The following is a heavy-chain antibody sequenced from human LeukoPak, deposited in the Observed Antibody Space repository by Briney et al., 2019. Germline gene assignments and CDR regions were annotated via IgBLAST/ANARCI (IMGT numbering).Heavy chain of an antibody. CDR3: ARQGGYSYGYSDY. D-gene: IGHD5-18*01. V-gene: IGHV3-23*01. Sequence: PRGSQRLSCAGSGFIFSTYVMNWVRQAPGRGLEWVSAIGGDWTQYANSVKGRFTVSRDNSNNTLYLQMSSLKASDTAMYYCARQGGYSYGYSDYWGQGTLVTVSS. CDR1: GFIFSTYV. CDR2: IGGDWT. J-gene: IGHJ4*02.